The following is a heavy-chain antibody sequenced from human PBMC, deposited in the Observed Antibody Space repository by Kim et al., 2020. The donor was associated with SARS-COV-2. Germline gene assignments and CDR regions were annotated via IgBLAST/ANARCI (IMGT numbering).Heavy chain of an antibody. Sequence: SETLSLTCAVYGGSFSGYYWSWIRQPPGKGLEWIGEINHSGSTNYNPSLKSRVTISVDTSKNQFSLKLSSVTAADTAVYYCARGPYYYDSSLYYFDYWC. D-gene: IGHD3-22*01. CDR3: ARGPYYYDSSLYYFDY. J-gene: IGHJ4*01. CDR1: GGSFSGYY. V-gene: IGHV4-34*01. CDR2: INHSGST.